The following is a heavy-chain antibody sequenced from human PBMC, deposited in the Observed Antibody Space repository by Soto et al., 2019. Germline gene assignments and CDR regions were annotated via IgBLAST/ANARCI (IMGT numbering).Heavy chain of an antibody. CDR2: INHSGST. D-gene: IGHD3-9*01. CDR1: GGSFSGYY. V-gene: IGHV4-34*01. J-gene: IGHJ4*02. Sequence: SETLSLTCTVSGGSFSGYYWSWIRQPPGKGLEWIGEINHSGSTNYNPSLKSRVTISVDTSKNQFSLKLSSVTAADTAMYYCARNFGHYDILTGYYTLYYFESWGQGTLVTVSS. CDR3: ARNFGHYDILTGYYTLYYFES.